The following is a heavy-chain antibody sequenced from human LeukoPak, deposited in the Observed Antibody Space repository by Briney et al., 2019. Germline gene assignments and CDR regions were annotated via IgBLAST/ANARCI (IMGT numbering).Heavy chain of an antibody. J-gene: IGHJ5*02. CDR1: GGSISSSNW. CDR2: IYHSGST. CDR3: ARFSGGGQSGYSYGNWFDP. Sequence: SETLSLTCAVSGGSISSSNWWSWVRQPPGKGLEWIGEIYHSGSTNYNPSLKSRVTISVDKSKNQFSLKLSSVTAADTAVYYCARFSGGGQSGYSYGNWFDPWGQGTLVAVSS. V-gene: IGHV4-4*02. D-gene: IGHD5-18*01.